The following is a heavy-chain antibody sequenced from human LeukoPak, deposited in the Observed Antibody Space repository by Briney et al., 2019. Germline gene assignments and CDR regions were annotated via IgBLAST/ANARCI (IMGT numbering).Heavy chain of an antibody. D-gene: IGHD2/OR15-2a*01. CDR1: GDSISSDY. Sequence: SETLSLTCNVSGDSISSDYWSWIRQPPGKGLEWIGHIYYSGSTNYNPSLKSRVTISVDTSKNQFSLKLSSVTAADTAVYYCARVYFSFDYWGQGTLVTVSS. CDR3: ARVYFSFDY. J-gene: IGHJ4*02. CDR2: IYYSGST. V-gene: IGHV4-59*12.